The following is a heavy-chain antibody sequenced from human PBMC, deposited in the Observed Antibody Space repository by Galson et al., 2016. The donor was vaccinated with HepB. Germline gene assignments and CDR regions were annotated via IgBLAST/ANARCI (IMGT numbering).Heavy chain of an antibody. CDR1: GLSLSPYA. Sequence: SLRLSCAGSGLSLSPYAMRWGRQAPGKGLEWVSGISASGGSKTYADSVRGRFIISRDNSNNKLFLQMNSLKTEDTAVYYCSRSITGTRHSPDKYYFDFWGQGTLVTVSS. V-gene: IGHV3-23*01. J-gene: IGHJ4*02. D-gene: IGHD1-7*01. CDR2: ISASGGSK. CDR3: SRSITGTRHSPDKYYFDF.